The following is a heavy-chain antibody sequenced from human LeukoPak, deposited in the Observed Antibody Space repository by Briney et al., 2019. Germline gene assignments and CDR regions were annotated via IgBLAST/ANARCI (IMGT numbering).Heavy chain of an antibody. J-gene: IGHJ4*02. CDR1: GGTFSSYA. CDR2: MNPNSGNT. CDR3: ARFDGSYSFDY. Sequence: ASVKVSCKASGGTFSSYAISWVRQATGQGLEWMGWMNPNSGNTGYAQKFQGRVTMTRNTSISTAYMELSSLRSEDTAVYYCARFDGSYSFDYWGQGTLVTVSS. V-gene: IGHV1-8*02. D-gene: IGHD1-26*01.